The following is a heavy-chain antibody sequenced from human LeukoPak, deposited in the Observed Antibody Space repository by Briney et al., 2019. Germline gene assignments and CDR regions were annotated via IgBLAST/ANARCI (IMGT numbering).Heavy chain of an antibody. CDR1: GFTFSSYA. CDR2: ISGSGGGA. V-gene: IGHV3-23*01. Sequence: QPGGSLRLSCAASGFTFSSYAMSWVRQAPGKGLEWVASISGSGGGAYYADSVKGRFTISRDNSKNTLYLQMNSLRVEDTAVYYCAKDYNYDSSGYSFGYWGQGTLVTVSS. J-gene: IGHJ4*02. CDR3: AKDYNYDSSGYSFGY. D-gene: IGHD3-22*01.